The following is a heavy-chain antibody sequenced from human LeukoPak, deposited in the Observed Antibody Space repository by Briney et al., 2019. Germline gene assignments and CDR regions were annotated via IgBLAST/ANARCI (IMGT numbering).Heavy chain of an antibody. J-gene: IGHJ5*01. CDR3: AKDGRGLPDS. V-gene: IGHV3-23*01. D-gene: IGHD3/OR15-3a*01. CDR1: GFTFSSYA. CDR2: ISGSRGST. Sequence: GGSLRLSCAASGFTFSSYAMSWVRQAPGKGLEWVSAISGSRGSTYYAGSVKGRFTISRDNSKNTLYLQMNSLRVEDTAIYYCAKDGRGLPDSWGQGTLVTVSS.